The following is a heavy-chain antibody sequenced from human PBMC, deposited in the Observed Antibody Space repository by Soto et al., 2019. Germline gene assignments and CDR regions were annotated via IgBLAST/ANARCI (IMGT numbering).Heavy chain of an antibody. J-gene: IGHJ6*03. CDR2: IYWDDDK. D-gene: IGHD3-10*01. CDR3: ANIHGSGQLLYPYYYFMDV. CDR1: GFSLTTSGEA. V-gene: IGHV2-5*02. Sequence: QITLKESGPTLVKPTQTLTLTCTFSGFSLTTSGEAVGWIRQPPGKALEWLALIYWDDDKRSSPSLKSRLTIIKNTSKNQVVLTMTNMDPVDTATYYCANIHGSGQLLYPYYYFMDVGGKGTTVTVSS.